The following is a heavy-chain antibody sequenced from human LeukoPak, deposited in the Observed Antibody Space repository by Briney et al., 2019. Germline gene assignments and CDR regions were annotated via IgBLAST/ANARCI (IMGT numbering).Heavy chain of an antibody. CDR1: GGSVSSGVYF. Sequence: SETLSLTCTVSGGSVSSGVYFWSWIRQPPGKGLEWIGYIYYSGSTNYNPSLRSRVTISVDTSKNQFSLKLSSVTAADTAVYYCARVLGYCSGGGCSEYFQHWGQGTLVTVSS. J-gene: IGHJ1*01. D-gene: IGHD2-15*01. V-gene: IGHV4-61*08. CDR3: ARVLGYCSGGGCSEYFQH. CDR2: IYYSGST.